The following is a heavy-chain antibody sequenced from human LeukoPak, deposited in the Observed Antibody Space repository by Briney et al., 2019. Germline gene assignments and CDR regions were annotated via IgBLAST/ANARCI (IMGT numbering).Heavy chain of an antibody. CDR1: GFTFSSYS. Sequence: GGSLRLSCAASGFTFSSYSMNWVRQAPGKGLEWVSSISSSSSYIYYADSVKGRFTISRDNAKNSLYLQMNSLRAEDTAVYYCARDPSSGYYYPYYFDYWGQGTLVTVSS. V-gene: IGHV3-21*01. D-gene: IGHD3-22*01. J-gene: IGHJ4*02. CDR2: ISSSSSYI. CDR3: ARDPSSGYYYPYYFDY.